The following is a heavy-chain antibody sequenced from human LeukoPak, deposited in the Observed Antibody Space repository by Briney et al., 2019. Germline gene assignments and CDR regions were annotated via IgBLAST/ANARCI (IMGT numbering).Heavy chain of an antibody. Sequence: GRSLRLSCAASGFTFSSYRMNWARQAPGKGLEWVASINHNGNVNYYVDSVKGRFTISRDNAKNSLYLQMSNLRAEDTAVYFCARGGGLDVWGQGATVTVSS. CDR3: ARGGGLDV. D-gene: IGHD3-16*01. CDR2: INHNGNVN. V-gene: IGHV3-7*03. CDR1: GFTFSSYR. J-gene: IGHJ6*02.